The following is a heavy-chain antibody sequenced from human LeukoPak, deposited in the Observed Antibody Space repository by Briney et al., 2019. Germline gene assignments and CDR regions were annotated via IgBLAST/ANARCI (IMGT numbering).Heavy chain of an antibody. CDR2: ISYDGSNK. V-gene: IGHV3-30-3*01. J-gene: IGHJ3*02. CDR1: GFTFSSYA. D-gene: IGHD2-2*02. CDR3: ARVDHTFDAFDI. Sequence: GGSLRLSCAASGFTFSSYAMHWVRQAPGKGLEWVAVISYDGSNKYYADSVKGRFTISRDNSKNTLYLQMNSLRAEDTAVYYCARVDHTFDAFDIWGQGTMVTVSS.